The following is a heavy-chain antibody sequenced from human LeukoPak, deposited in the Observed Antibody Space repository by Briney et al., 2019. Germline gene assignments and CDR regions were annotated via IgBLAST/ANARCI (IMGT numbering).Heavy chain of an antibody. J-gene: IGHJ4*02. CDR3: ARGWDDSSGYYTSLDY. CDR2: ISYDGSNK. CDR1: GFSFSSYA. V-gene: IGHV3-30-3*01. D-gene: IGHD3-22*01. Sequence: TRGSLRLSCAASGFSFSSYAMHWVRQAPGKGLEWVAVISYDGSNKYYADSVKGRFTISRDNSKNTLYLRMNSLRAEDTAVYYCARGWDDSSGYYTSLDYWGQGTLVTVSS.